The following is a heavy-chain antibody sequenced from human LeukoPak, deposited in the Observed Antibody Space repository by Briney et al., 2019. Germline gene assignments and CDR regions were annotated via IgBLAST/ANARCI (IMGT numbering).Heavy chain of an antibody. Sequence: ASVKVSCKASGYSFNGYYLHWLRQAPGQAFEWMGWINPDTGGTNYVHNFQGRVTMTRDTSISAAYMELSSLRSGDTAIYYCAKKAEGYGDSVTQHWGQGTLVTVSS. CDR1: GYSFNGYY. CDR2: INPDTGGT. D-gene: IGHD4-17*01. J-gene: IGHJ1*01. V-gene: IGHV1-2*02. CDR3: AKKAEGYGDSVTQH.